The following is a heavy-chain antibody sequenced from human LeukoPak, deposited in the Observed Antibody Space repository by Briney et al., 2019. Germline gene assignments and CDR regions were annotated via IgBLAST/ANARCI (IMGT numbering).Heavy chain of an antibody. CDR3: ARPMSSLDAFDM. J-gene: IGHJ3*02. CDR1: GYTFTSYG. Sequence: ASVKVSCKASGYTFTSYGISWVRQAPGQGLEWMGWISAYNGNTNYAQKLQGRVTMTTDTSTSTAYTELRSLRSDDTAVYYCARPMSSLDAFDMWGQETMVTVSS. CDR2: ISAYNGNT. V-gene: IGHV1-18*01.